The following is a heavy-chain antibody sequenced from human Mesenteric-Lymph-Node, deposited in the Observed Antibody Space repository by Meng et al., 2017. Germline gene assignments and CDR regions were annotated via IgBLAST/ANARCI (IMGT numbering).Heavy chain of an antibody. V-gene: IGHV1-46*01. J-gene: IGHJ4*02. Sequence: ASVKVSRKASGYTFTGYYMHWVRQAPGQGLEWMGIINPSSGSTSYAQKFQGRVTITRDTSTSKVYMELSSLRSEDTAVYYCASTKRGDGYNLAYWGQGTLVTVSS. CDR2: INPSSGST. CDR1: GYTFTGYY. D-gene: IGHD5-24*01. CDR3: ASTKRGDGYNLAY.